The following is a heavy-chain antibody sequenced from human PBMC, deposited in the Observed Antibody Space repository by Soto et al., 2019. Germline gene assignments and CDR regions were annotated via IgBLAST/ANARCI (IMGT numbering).Heavy chain of an antibody. Sequence: GGSLRLSCAASGFTFSSYWMSWVRQAPGKGLEWVANIKQDGSEKYYVDSVKGRFTISRDNAKNSLYLQMNSLRAEDTAVYYCARDRSGSSSRDFDIWGQGTTVTVSS. CDR2: IKQDGSEK. CDR3: ARDRSGSSSRDFDI. J-gene: IGHJ3*02. V-gene: IGHV3-7*01. CDR1: GFTFSSYW. D-gene: IGHD6-6*01.